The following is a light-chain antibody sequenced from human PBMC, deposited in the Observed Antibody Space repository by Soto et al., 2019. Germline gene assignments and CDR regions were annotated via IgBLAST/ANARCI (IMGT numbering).Light chain of an antibody. CDR2: GAS. Sequence: EIVLTQSPGTLSLSPGERATLSCRASQSVSSSYLAWDQQKPGQAPRILIYGASSRATGIPDRFSGSGAGTDFTLTISSLEPEYFAVYYCQQYGSSPPWTFGQGTKVEIK. J-gene: IGKJ1*01. V-gene: IGKV3-20*01. CDR1: QSVSSSY. CDR3: QQYGSSPPWT.